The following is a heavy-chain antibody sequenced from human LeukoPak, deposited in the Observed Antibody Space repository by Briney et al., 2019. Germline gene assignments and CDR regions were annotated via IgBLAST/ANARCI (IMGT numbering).Heavy chain of an antibody. J-gene: IGHJ5*02. V-gene: IGHV3-30*02. Sequence: GGSLRLSCAASAFTFSSYGMHWVRQAPGKGLEWVAFIRYDGSNKYYADSVKGRFTISRDNSKNTLYLQMNSLRAEDTAVYYCAKESPLDDWFDPWGQGTLVTVSS. CDR2: IRYDGSNK. CDR3: AKESPLDDWFDP. CDR1: AFTFSSYG.